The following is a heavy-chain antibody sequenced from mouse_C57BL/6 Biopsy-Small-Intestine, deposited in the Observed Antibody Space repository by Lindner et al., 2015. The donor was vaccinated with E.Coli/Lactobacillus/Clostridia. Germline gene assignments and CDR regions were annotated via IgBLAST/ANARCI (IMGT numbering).Heavy chain of an antibody. CDR3: ASAWAATGYFEY. D-gene: IGHD6-1*01. CDR1: GDTFSSYP. V-gene: IGHV1S126*01. Sequence: SVKVSCKASGDTFSSYPFNWVRQAPGQGLEWVGGVIPIFGTANYAQKFQARVTITADKSTNTAYMELNSLTPDDTAIYYCASAWAATGYFEYWGQGTLVTVSS. CDR2: VIPIFGTA. J-gene: IGHJ2*01.